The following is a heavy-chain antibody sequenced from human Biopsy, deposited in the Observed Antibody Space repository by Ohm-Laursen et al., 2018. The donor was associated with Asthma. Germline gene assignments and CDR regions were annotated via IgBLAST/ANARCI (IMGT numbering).Heavy chain of an antibody. J-gene: IGHJ5*02. Sequence: QTLSLTCTVSGGSISSGGYYWSWIRQHPGKGLEWIAYIYSSGDTYYSLSLKSRVSISLDTSKNQFSLRLTSVTAADTAVYYCARDRAMISETWGQGTLVTVSS. V-gene: IGHV4-30-4*08. CDR1: GGSISSGGYY. CDR3: ARDRAMISET. CDR2: IYSSGDT. D-gene: IGHD3-22*01.